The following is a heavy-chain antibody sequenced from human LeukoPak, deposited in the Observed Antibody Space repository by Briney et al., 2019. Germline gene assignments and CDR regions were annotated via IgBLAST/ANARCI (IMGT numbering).Heavy chain of an antibody. CDR2: NT. J-gene: IGHJ5*01. CDR1: GGSIIGYS. D-gene: IGHD6-19*01. CDR3: AGGGSGWFVS. V-gene: IGHV4-59*01. Sequence: SETLSLTCSLSGGSIIGYSWSWIRQPPGKGLEWIGNNTNYNPSLKSRVTISLDMSKSQFSLRLTSVTAADTAVYFCAGGGSGWFVSWGHETLVTVSS.